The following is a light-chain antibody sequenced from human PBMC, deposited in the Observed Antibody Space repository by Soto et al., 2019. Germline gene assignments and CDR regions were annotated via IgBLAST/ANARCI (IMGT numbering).Light chain of an antibody. Sequence: DIQMTQSPSTLSASVGDRVTITCRASQSIGSWLTWYQQKPGKAPKVLIYDASSLESGVPSRFSGSGSGTEFTFTISSLQPDDSATYYCQQYSTYPWTFGQGTKVDIK. J-gene: IGKJ1*01. V-gene: IGKV1-5*01. CDR2: DAS. CDR3: QQYSTYPWT. CDR1: QSIGSW.